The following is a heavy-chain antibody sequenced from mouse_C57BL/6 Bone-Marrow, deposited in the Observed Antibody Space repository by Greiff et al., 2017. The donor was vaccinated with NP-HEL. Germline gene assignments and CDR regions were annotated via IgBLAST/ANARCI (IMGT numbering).Heavy chain of an antibody. CDR2: IYPGNSDT. CDR1: GYTFTSYW. D-gene: IGHD1-1*01. J-gene: IGHJ1*03. V-gene: IGHV1-5*01. Sequence: VQLQQSGTVLARPGASVKMSCKTSGYTFTSYWMHWVKQRPGQGLEWIGAIYPGNSDTSYNQKFKGKAKLTAVTSASTAYMELSSLTNEDSAVYYCTIPITTVVARYFDVWGTGTTVTVSS. CDR3: TIPITTVVARYFDV.